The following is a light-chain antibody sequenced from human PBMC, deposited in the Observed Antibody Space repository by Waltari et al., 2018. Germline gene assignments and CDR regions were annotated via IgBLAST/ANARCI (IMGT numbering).Light chain of an antibody. V-gene: IGKV3-15*01. CDR3: QQYNNWPPWT. J-gene: IGKJ1*01. CDR1: KSVSSK. Sequence: EIVMTQSPATLSVSPGDTATLSCRASKSVSSKLAWYQLKPGQAPRLLIYGAFTRATGIPARFSGSVSGTEFMLTISSRQSEDFAVYYCQQYNNWPPWTFGQGTKVEIK. CDR2: GAF.